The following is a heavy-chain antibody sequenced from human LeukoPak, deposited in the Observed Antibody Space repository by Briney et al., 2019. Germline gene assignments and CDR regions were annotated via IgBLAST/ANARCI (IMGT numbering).Heavy chain of an antibody. CDR3: AKDQNYESSGYYGGFDC. CDR1: GFSFSSHV. D-gene: IGHD3-22*01. Sequence: GGSLRPSWAASGFSFSSHVMHWARQAPGTGLGWVSGISGSGGDTYYADSVKGRFTISRDNSKNTLNLQMNSLRAEDTALYYCAKDQNYESSGYYGGFDCWGQGTLVTVSS. V-gene: IGHV3-23*01. J-gene: IGHJ4*02. CDR2: ISGSGGDT.